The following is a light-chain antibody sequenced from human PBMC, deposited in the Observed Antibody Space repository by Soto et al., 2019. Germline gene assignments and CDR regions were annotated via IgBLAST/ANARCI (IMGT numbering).Light chain of an antibody. CDR3: CSYAGSNNYYL. Sequence: QSVLTQPASVSGSPGQSITISCTGTTSDIGNYNYVSWYQQHPGKAPKLLIYGVTIRPSGVSNRFSGSKSGNTASLTISGLQAEDEADYYCCSYAGSNNYYLFGTGTKVTVL. J-gene: IGLJ1*01. CDR2: GVT. CDR1: TSDIGNYNY. V-gene: IGLV2-14*01.